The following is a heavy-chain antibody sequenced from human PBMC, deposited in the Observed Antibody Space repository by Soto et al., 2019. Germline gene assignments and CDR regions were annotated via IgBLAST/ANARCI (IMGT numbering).Heavy chain of an antibody. CDR1: GGSISSSSYY. J-gene: IGHJ5*02. D-gene: IGHD3-22*01. V-gene: IGHV4-39*01. CDR2: IYYSGST. Sequence: SATLSLTCTFSGGSISSSSYYWGWIRQPPGKGLEWIGSIYYSGSTYYNPSLKSRVTISVDTSKNQFSLKLSSVTAADTAVYYCARLNYYDSSDWFDPWGQGTLVTVSS. CDR3: ARLNYYDSSDWFDP.